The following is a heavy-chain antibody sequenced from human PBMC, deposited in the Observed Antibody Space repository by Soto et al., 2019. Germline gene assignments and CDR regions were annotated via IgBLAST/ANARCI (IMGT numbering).Heavy chain of an antibody. J-gene: IGHJ3*02. V-gene: IGHV4-34*01. D-gene: IGHD1-1*01. CDR1: GGSVNSGNNY. Sequence: QVQLQQWGAGLLKPSETLSLTCAVFGGSVNSGNNYWSWILQPPGMGQEWIGEMSHSGGTHFNPPLKRPVTISVDTSHNQCSLKMSSVTAADTALYYCARVERGTATTVVDAFDIWGPGTMVTVSS. CDR2: MSHSGGT. CDR3: ARVERGTATTVVDAFDI.